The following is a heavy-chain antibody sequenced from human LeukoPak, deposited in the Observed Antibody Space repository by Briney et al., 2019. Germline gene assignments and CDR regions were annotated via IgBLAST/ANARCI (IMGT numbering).Heavy chain of an antibody. V-gene: IGHV3-30*04. D-gene: IGHD3-9*01. Sequence: PGRSLRLSCAASGFTFRSYAMHWVRQAPGKGLEWVAVISYDGSNKYYADSVKGRLTISRDNSKNTLYLQMNSLRAEDTAVYYCARARYYDILTGPNDAFDIWGQGTMVTVS. CDR2: ISYDGSNK. CDR1: GFTFRSYA. J-gene: IGHJ3*02. CDR3: ARARYYDILTGPNDAFDI.